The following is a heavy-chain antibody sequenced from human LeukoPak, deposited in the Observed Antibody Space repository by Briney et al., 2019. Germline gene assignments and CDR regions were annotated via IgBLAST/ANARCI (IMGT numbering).Heavy chain of an antibody. CDR2: ISGSGGST. V-gene: IGHV3-23*01. CDR3: AKNGGENAFDV. Sequence: PGGSLRLSCAASGSSGTTNYMSWVRQAPGKGLEWVSAISGSGGSTYYADSVKGRFTISRDNSKNTLYLQMNSLRAEDTAVYYCAKNGGENAFDVWGQGTMVTVSS. CDR1: GSSGTTNY. D-gene: IGHD3-10*01. J-gene: IGHJ3*01.